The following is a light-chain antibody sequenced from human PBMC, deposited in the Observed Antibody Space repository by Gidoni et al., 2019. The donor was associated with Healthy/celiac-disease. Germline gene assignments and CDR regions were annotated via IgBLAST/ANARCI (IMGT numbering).Light chain of an antibody. CDR2: WAS. CDR3: QQYYSTPRT. CDR1: QSVLYSSNNKNY. V-gene: IGKV4-1*01. Sequence: DILMTQSPDSLAVSLGERATINCKSSQSVLYSSNNKNYLAWYQQKPGQPPKLLIYWASTRESGVPDRFSGSGSGTDFTLTISSLQAEDVAVYYCQQYYSTPRTFXQXTKVEIK. J-gene: IGKJ1*01.